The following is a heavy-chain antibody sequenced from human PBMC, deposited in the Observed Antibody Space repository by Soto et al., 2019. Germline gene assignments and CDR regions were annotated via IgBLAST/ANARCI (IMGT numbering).Heavy chain of an antibody. V-gene: IGHV1-46*01. J-gene: IGHJ4*02. CDR1: GYRFTTYY. D-gene: IGHD1-26*01. CDR3: ARGISGTYTALDF. Sequence: QVHLVQSGAEVKKPGASVKFSCKASGYRFTTYYLHWVRQAPGQGLEWMGMINPNGGATTYGQKFQGRVTMTTDTSTSTVYMELSSLRFDDTAIYYCARGISGTYTALDFWGQGALVTVSS. CDR2: INPNGGAT.